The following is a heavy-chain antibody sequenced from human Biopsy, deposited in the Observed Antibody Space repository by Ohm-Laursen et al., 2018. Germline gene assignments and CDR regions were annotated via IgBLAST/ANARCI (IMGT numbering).Heavy chain of an antibody. Sequence: SLRLSCAASGFTFSNYAMSWVRQAPGKGLEWVSGISGSGGRTYYAESMKGRFTISRDNSKNTVYLQMKSLRAEDTAVYYCAKEVFSAVGTSGFDPWGQGTLVTVSS. J-gene: IGHJ5*02. CDR2: ISGSGGRT. V-gene: IGHV3-23*01. CDR1: GFTFSNYA. CDR3: AKEVFSAVGTSGFDP. D-gene: IGHD1/OR15-1a*01.